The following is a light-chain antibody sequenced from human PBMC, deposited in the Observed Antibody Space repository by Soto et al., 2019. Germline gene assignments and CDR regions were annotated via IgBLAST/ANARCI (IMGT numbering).Light chain of an antibody. CDR3: QEYGSSRT. V-gene: IGKV3-20*01. J-gene: IGKJ1*01. CDR1: QSVSSSY. CDR2: DAS. Sequence: EIVLTQSPGTVSLSPGERATLSCRTSQSVSSSYLAWYQQKPGQAPRLLIYDASSRATGIPDRFSGSGSGTHFTITIRRLQPEAFAVYYCQEYGSSRTFGQGTKV.